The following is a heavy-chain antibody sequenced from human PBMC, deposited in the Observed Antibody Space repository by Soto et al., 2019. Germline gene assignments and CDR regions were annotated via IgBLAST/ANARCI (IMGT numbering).Heavy chain of an antibody. D-gene: IGHD3-3*01. CDR1: GFTFSSYA. J-gene: IGHJ4*02. CDR2: ISGSGGST. CDR3: AKDQMGSTIFGVVIKSPFDY. V-gene: IGHV3-23*01. Sequence: HPGGSVRLSCAAAGFTFSSYAMSWVRQAPGKGLEWVSAISGSGGSTYYADSVKGRFTISRDNSKNTLYLQMNSLRAEDTAVYYCAKDQMGSTIFGVVIKSPFDYWGQGTLVTVSS.